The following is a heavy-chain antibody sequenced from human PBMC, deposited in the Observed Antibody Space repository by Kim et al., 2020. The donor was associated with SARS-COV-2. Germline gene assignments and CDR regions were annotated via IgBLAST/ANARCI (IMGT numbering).Heavy chain of an antibody. CDR1: GGSFSGYY. V-gene: IGHV4-34*01. Sequence: SETLSLTCAVYGGSFSGYYWSWIRQPPGKGLEWIGEINHSGSTNYNPSLKSRVTISVDTSKNQFSLKLSSVTAADTAVYYCARGMIWFGELTYYYYGMDVWGQGTTVTVSS. CDR2: INHSGST. J-gene: IGHJ6*02. CDR3: ARGMIWFGELTYYYYGMDV. D-gene: IGHD3-10*01.